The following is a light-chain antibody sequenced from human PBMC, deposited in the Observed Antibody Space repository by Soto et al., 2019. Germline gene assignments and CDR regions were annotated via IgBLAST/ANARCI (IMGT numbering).Light chain of an antibody. CDR2: AAS. Sequence: DIQMTQSPSSLSASVGDRVTITCRASQTITSDLNWYQQRPGKAPKLLIYAASNLQSGVPSRFSGSGSGTDFTFIISSLQPEDPATYYCQQTYSTPGWTFGQGTKVDIK. V-gene: IGKV1-39*01. CDR1: QTITSD. J-gene: IGKJ1*01. CDR3: QQTYSTPGWT.